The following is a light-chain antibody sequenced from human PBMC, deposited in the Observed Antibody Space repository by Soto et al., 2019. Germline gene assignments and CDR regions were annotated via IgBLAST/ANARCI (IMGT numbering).Light chain of an antibody. CDR2: AAS. CDR1: QSISSY. J-gene: IGKJ1*01. Sequence: DIQMTQSPSSLSASLGYGVTITCRASQSISSYLNWYQQEPGKAPKLLIYAASSLQSVGPSKFSGSGSGTDFTLTISSLQPEDFATYYCQQSYSAPRTFGQGTKVEIK. CDR3: QQSYSAPRT. V-gene: IGKV1-39*01.